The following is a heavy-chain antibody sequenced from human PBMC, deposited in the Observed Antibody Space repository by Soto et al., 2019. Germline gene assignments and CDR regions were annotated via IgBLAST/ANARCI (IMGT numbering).Heavy chain of an antibody. J-gene: IGHJ4*02. Sequence: PGGVVRLSYAASGFYFRMHAMSWVRQAPGKGLEWVSAISGSGGSTYYADSVKGRVTISRDNSKNTLYLQMNSLRAEDTAVYYCASNLPTVTISSFDYWGQGTLVTVS. CDR3: ASNLPTVTISSFDY. CDR1: GFYFRMHA. V-gene: IGHV3-23*01. CDR2: ISGSGGST. D-gene: IGHD4-4*01.